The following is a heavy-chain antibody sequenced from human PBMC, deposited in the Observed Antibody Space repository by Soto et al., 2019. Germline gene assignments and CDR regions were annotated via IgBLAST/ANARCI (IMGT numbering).Heavy chain of an antibody. CDR3: ARRSRRSGETYYGLDV. Sequence: GESLKISWEGSGYTFTSDRITWCRQMSGKRLEWMGTIDPSDSVSYLSPSLQGHVTLSVDKSINTAFVQWSSLKASDSAMYYWARRSRRSGETYYGLDVWGKGTTVTVSS. D-gene: IGHD3-10*01. V-gene: IGHV5-10-1*01. CDR1: GYTFTSDR. CDR2: IDPSDSVS. J-gene: IGHJ6*04.